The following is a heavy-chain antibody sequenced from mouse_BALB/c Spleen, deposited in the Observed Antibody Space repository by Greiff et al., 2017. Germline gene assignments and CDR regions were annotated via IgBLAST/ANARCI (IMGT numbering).Heavy chain of an antibody. V-gene: IGHV1-77*01. CDR2: IYPGSGNT. Sequence: VQLQQSGAELARPGASVKLSCKASGYTFTDYYINWVKQRTGQGLEWIGEIYPGSGNTYYNEKFKGKATLTADKSSSTAYMQLSSLTSEDSAVYFCARGGAVVATGDYWGQGTTLTVSS. J-gene: IGHJ2*01. CDR3: ARGGAVVATGDY. D-gene: IGHD1-1*01. CDR1: GYTFTDYY.